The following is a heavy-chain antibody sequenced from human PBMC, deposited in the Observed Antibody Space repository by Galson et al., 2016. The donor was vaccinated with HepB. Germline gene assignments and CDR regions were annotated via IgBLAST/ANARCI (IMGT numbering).Heavy chain of an antibody. CDR1: GYTFTSHY. Sequence: SVKVSCKASGYTFTSHYIHWVRQAPGQGLEWMGIINPSGGSTSSPQKFRGRVTVTRDTSTSTVYMELSSLRSEDTAVYYCARDPLCCSGGTCYRDAYNCPDYWGQGTLVTVSS. J-gene: IGHJ4*02. CDR2: INPSGGST. V-gene: IGHV1-46*01. D-gene: IGHD2-15*01. CDR3: ARDPLCCSGGTCYRDAYNCPDY.